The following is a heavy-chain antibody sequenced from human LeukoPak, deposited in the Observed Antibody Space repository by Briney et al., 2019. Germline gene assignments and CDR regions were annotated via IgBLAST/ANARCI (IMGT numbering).Heavy chain of an antibody. D-gene: IGHD3-16*01. J-gene: IGHJ4*02. V-gene: IGHV3-23*01. CDR1: DFTFSNYS. Sequence: PGGSLRLSCAASDFTFSNYSMSWVRQAPGRGLECGSTISGSGGSTYYADSVKGGFTISRDNSKNTLYLKMNSVRAEDTAIYYCAKGGRNFDYWGQGTLVTVSS. CDR3: AKGGRNFDY. CDR2: ISGSGGST.